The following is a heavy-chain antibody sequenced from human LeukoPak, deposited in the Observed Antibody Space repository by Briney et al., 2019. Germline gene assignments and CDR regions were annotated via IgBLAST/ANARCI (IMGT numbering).Heavy chain of an antibody. CDR1: GLTFSSYG. CDR3: AKDWRRIVVVGPVTRHGNYMDV. J-gene: IGHJ6*03. Sequence: PGGSLRLSCAASGLTFSSYGMHWVRQAPGKGLEWVAFIRFDGRNKYYVDSEKGRFTISRDNSKNTLYLQMNSLRAEDTAVYYCAKDWRRIVVVGPVTRHGNYMDVWGKGTTVTISS. D-gene: IGHD2-15*01. CDR2: IRFDGRNK. V-gene: IGHV3-30*02.